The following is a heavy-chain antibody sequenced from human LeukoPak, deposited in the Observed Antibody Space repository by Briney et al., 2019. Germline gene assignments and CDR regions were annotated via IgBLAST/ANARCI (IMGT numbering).Heavy chain of an antibody. V-gene: IGHV3-23*01. CDR1: GFTFRTYA. CDR2: ISGNERNT. J-gene: IGHJ4*02. Sequence: GGSVTLTCAASGFTFRTYAMSWVRQAPGKGLEWVSAISGNERNTYYVDSVKGRFTISRDNSKNTLYLQMNSLRVEDTAVYYCARDSPRPPTYYDDSSDFWGQGTLPTVSS. CDR3: ARDSPRPPTYYDDSSDF. D-gene: IGHD3-22*01.